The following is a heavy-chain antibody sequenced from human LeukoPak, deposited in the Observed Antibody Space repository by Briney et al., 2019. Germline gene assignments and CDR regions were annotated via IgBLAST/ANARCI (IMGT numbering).Heavy chain of an antibody. CDR1: GFTFSSYG. D-gene: IGHD6-13*01. V-gene: IGHV3-30*02. J-gene: IGHJ4*02. Sequence: RGSLRLSCAASGFTFSSYGMHWVRQAPGKGLEWVAFIRYDGSNKYYADSVKGRFTISRDNSKNTLYLQMNSLRAEDTAVYYCARDLSGIAAAGFDWGQGTLVTVSS. CDR2: IRYDGSNK. CDR3: ARDLSGIAAAGFD.